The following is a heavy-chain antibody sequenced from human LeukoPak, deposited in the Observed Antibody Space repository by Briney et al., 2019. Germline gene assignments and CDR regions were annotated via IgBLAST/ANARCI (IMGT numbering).Heavy chain of an antibody. J-gene: IGHJ4*02. CDR2: THYSGST. V-gene: IGHV4-30-4*01. D-gene: IGHD5-18*01. CDR3: ARSGYSYGLVDY. Sequence: ASQTLSLTCTVSGRSISSGDCYWSWIRQPPGKGLEWIGYTHYSGSTYYNPSLKSRVTISVDTSKNQFSLKLSSVTAADTALYYCARSGYSYGLVDYWGQGTLVTVSS. CDR1: GRSISSGDCY.